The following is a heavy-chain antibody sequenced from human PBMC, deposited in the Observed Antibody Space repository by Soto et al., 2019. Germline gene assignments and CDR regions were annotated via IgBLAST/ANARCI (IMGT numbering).Heavy chain of an antibody. CDR3: ARGGTGSGFDY. CDR1: GGSITSDS. V-gene: IGHV4-59*01. J-gene: IGHJ4*02. CDR2: FYYSGNI. Sequence: QVQLRESGPGLVKPSETLSLTCTVSGGSITSDSWSWIRQPPGEGLEWIGYFYYSGNINYNPSLKSRVLISVDMSTNQFSLKLSSVSAADTAVYYCARGGTGSGFDYWGQGTLVTVSS. D-gene: IGHD3-10*01.